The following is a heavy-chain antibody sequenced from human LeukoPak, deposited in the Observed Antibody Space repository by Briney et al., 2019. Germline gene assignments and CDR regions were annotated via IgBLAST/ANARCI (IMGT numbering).Heavy chain of an antibody. Sequence: GGSLRLSCAASGFTFSTYAMSWVRQAPGKGLEWVSALTNSGGSGGVTYYADSVKGRFIISRDNSTSTLYLQLSSLRAEDTAVYYCAKAMSTDHYDSRGFYRVDFDSWGQGTLVTVSS. CDR3: AKAMSTDHYDSRGFYRVDFDS. J-gene: IGHJ4*02. CDR1: GFTFSTYA. CDR2: LTNSGGSGGVT. D-gene: IGHD3-22*01. V-gene: IGHV3-23*01.